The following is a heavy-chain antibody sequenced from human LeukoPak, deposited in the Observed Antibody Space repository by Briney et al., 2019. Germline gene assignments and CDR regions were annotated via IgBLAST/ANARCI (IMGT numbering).Heavy chain of an antibody. V-gene: IGHV5-51*01. CDR3: ARYSDYVWGSYRSYFDY. D-gene: IGHD3-16*02. Sequence: GESLKISCKGSGYSFTSYWIGWVRQMPGKGLEWMGIIYPGDSDTRYGPSFQGQVTISADKSISTAYLQWSSLKASDTAMYYCARYSDYVWGSYRSYFDYWGQGTLVTVSS. CDR1: GYSFTSYW. J-gene: IGHJ4*02. CDR2: IYPGDSDT.